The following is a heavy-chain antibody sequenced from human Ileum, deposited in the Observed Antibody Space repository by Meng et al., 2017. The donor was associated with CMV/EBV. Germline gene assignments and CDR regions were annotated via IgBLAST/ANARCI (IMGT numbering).Heavy chain of an antibody. D-gene: IGHD3-3*01. CDR3: ARHRHDFWSGYYMNWFDP. Sequence: QVQLVQSGAEVKKPGASVKVSCKASGYGFAGYYMHWVRQAPGQGLEWMGWINPYNGGTNYAQKFQGRVTLTRDTSINTAYMELSRLTSGDTAAYYCARHRHDFWSGYYMNWFDPWGQGTLVTVSS. CDR1: GYGFAGYY. J-gene: IGHJ5*02. V-gene: IGHV1-2*02. CDR2: INPYNGGT.